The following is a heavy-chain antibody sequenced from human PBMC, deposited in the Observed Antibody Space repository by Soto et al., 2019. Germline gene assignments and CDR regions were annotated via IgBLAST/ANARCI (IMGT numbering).Heavy chain of an antibody. D-gene: IGHD1-26*01. CDR3: ASLPATGDFDS. CDR1: GGSISSSNW. Sequence: QVQLQESGPGLVKPSGTLSLTCAVSGGSISSSNWWSWVRQPPGKGLEWIGEIYHSGSTNYNPSLRGRVTISVDKSKNHLSLRLSSVTAADTAVYYWASLPATGDFDSWCQGTLVTVSS. J-gene: IGHJ4*02. V-gene: IGHV4-4*02. CDR2: IYHSGST.